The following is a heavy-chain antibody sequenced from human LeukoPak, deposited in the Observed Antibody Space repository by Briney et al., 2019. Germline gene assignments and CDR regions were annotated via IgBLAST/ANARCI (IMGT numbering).Heavy chain of an antibody. Sequence: GGSLRLSCAASGFTFSSYSMNWVRQAPGKGLEWVGFIRSQTYGGTTEYAASVKGRFTISRDDSKSIAYLQMNSLKTEDTAVYYCTRYRGYSDYWGPGTLVTVSS. V-gene: IGHV3-49*04. CDR2: IRSQTYGGTT. CDR3: TRYRGYSDY. CDR1: GFTFSSYS. J-gene: IGHJ4*02. D-gene: IGHD3-10*01.